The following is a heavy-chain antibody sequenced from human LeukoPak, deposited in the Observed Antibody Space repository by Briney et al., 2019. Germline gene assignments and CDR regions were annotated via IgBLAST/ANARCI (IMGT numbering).Heavy chain of an antibody. Sequence: PSETLSLTCAVYGGSFSGYYWSWIRQPPGKGLEWIGYIYYSGSTNYNPSLKSRVTISVDTSKNQFSLKLSSVTAADTAVYYCARGRQLPRHIDYWGQGTLVTVSS. V-gene: IGHV4-59*01. J-gene: IGHJ4*02. CDR1: GGSFSGYY. CDR2: IYYSGST. CDR3: ARGRQLPRHIDY. D-gene: IGHD6-6*01.